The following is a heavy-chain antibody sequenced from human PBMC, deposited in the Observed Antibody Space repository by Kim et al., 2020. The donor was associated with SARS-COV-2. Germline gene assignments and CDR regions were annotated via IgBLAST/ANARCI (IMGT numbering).Heavy chain of an antibody. J-gene: IGHJ4*02. Sequence: GGSLRLSCVASGFTFSNYAMRWVRQAPGMGLEWVSAISDSGSSTFYANPVKGRFTISRDNSKNTLFLQMDSLRTEDTALYYCAKTLGPTGGAFDYWGLGT. CDR3: AKTLGPTGGAFDY. CDR1: GFTFSNYA. CDR2: ISDSGSST. V-gene: IGHV3-23*01. D-gene: IGHD7-27*01.